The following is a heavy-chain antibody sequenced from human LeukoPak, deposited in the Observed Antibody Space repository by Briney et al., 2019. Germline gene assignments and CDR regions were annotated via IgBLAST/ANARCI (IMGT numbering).Heavy chain of an antibody. Sequence: SETLSLTCTVSAGSVSNGNYYWSWLRQPPGKALEWIGYIYYTGTTYYIPSLEGRVTISVDTSKNQFSVRLNSVTAADTVVYYCARDCSSTSCYTPFDYWGQGTLVTVSS. D-gene: IGHD2-2*02. V-gene: IGHV4-61*01. CDR3: ARDCSSTSCYTPFDY. J-gene: IGHJ4*02. CDR2: IYYTGTT. CDR1: AGSVSNGNYY.